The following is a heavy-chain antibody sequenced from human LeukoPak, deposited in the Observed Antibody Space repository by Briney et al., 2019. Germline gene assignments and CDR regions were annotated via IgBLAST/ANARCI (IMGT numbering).Heavy chain of an antibody. V-gene: IGHV1-3*01. CDR1: GYTFTSYA. Sequence: ASVKVSCKASGYTFTSYAMHWVRQAPGQRLEWMRWINAGNGNTKYSQNLQGRVTITRDTSASTAYMELSSLRSEDTAAYYCAGAYCTDGVCSTPFDDWGQGTLVTVSS. CDR3: AGAYCTDGVCSTPFDD. CDR2: INAGNGNT. D-gene: IGHD2-8*01. J-gene: IGHJ4*02.